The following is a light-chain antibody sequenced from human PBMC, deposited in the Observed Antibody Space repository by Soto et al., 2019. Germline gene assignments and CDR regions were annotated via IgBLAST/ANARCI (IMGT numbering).Light chain of an antibody. Sequence: EIALTQSPATLSLSPGERATLSCRASQSVGSHLAWYQQKPGQAPRLLIYDTSNRASGVPARFSGSGSGTDFTLAINTLEPEDSAVYYCQQRSNWPLTFGGGTKVDIK. CDR3: QQRSNWPLT. V-gene: IGKV3-11*01. CDR2: DTS. CDR1: QSVGSH. J-gene: IGKJ4*01.